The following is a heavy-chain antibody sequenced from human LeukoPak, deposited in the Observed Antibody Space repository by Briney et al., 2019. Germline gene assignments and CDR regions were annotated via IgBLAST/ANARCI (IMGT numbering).Heavy chain of an antibody. CDR3: ARPYGPGNYINLGLDF. CDR2: TVPVFATT. V-gene: IGHV1-69*13. Sequence: ASVKVSCKASGVTLNNYAISWVRQAPGQGLEWMGRTVPVFATTTYAQKFQGRVMITADESTSTVHMELSSLTAEDTALYYCARPYGPGNYINLGLDFWGQGTLVIVS. J-gene: IGHJ4*02. D-gene: IGHD3-10*01. CDR1: GVTLNNYA.